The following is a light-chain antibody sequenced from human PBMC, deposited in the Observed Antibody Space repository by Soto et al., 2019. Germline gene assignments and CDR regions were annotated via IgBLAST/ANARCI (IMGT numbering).Light chain of an antibody. CDR3: QQRIHWPLT. Sequence: EIVLTQSPATLSLSPGERATLSCRASQSVSSYLAWYQQKPGQAPRLLIYDASNRATGIPARFSGSGSGTDFTLTISSLEPEDFAVYYCQQRIHWPLTFGGGTKVELK. CDR2: DAS. V-gene: IGKV3-11*01. CDR1: QSVSSY. J-gene: IGKJ4*01.